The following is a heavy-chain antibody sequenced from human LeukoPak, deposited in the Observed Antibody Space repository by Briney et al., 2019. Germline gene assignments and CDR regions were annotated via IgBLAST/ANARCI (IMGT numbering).Heavy chain of an antibody. Sequence: SVKVACKASGDTFSSYAISWVRQAPGQGLEWMGGIIPIFDTANYAQKFQGRVTITADESTSTAYMELSSLRSEDTAVYYCARAPMGGYSYGRFDYWGQGTLVTVSS. CDR3: ARAPMGGYSYGRFDY. D-gene: IGHD5-18*01. CDR1: GDTFSSYA. J-gene: IGHJ4*02. CDR2: IIPIFDTA. V-gene: IGHV1-69*13.